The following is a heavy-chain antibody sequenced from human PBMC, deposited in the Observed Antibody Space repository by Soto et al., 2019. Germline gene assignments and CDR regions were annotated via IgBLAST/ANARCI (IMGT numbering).Heavy chain of an antibody. Sequence: PLEILRDTWAVVEGKSVAVGWRWILQTPGKGLEWIGEINPSGGTNYNPSLKSRVTISVATSKNQFSLKLSSVTAADTAVYYCARVLAARASRDFDYWGQGPLVTVSS. CDR1: EGKSVAVG. J-gene: IGHJ4*02. V-gene: IGHV4-34*01. CDR2: INPSGGT. CDR3: ARVLAARASRDFDY. D-gene: IGHD6-6*01.